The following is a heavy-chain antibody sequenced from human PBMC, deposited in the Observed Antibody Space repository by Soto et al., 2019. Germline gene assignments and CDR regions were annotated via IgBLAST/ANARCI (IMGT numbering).Heavy chain of an antibody. Sequence: GGSLRLSCAASGFTFSSYGMHWVRQAPGKGLEWVAVISYDGSNKYYADSVKGRFTISRDNSKNTLYLQMNSLRAEDTAVYYCAKSEVATANGVYYYYGMDVWGQGTTVTVSS. D-gene: IGHD5-12*01. CDR2: ISYDGSNK. CDR3: AKSEVATANGVYYYYGMDV. CDR1: GFTFSSYG. V-gene: IGHV3-30*18. J-gene: IGHJ6*02.